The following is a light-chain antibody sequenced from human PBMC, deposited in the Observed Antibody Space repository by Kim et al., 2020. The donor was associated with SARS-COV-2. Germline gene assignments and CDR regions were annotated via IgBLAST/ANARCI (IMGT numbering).Light chain of an antibody. Sequence: LGQTVRITCQGDSLRSYYASWYQQKPGHAPVLVIYGKNNRPSGIPDRFSGSSSGNTASLTITGAQAEDEADYYCNSRDSSGNHYVFGTGTKVTVL. CDR3: NSRDSSGNHYV. CDR1: SLRSYY. J-gene: IGLJ1*01. CDR2: GKN. V-gene: IGLV3-19*01.